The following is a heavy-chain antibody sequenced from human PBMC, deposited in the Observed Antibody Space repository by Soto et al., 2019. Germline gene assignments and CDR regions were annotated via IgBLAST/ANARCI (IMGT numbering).Heavy chain of an antibody. J-gene: IGHJ5*02. D-gene: IGHD3-10*01. CDR1: GYTFTNYE. Sequence: GASVKVYCKASGYTFTNYEINWVQQATGQGLEWMGWMNPGSGNTDYAHKFQGRVTMTRNISISTAYMELSRLGSDDTAIYYCARMAASGSLNWFDPWGQGTLVTVS. CDR2: MNPGSGNT. CDR3: ARMAASGSLNWFDP. V-gene: IGHV1-8*01.